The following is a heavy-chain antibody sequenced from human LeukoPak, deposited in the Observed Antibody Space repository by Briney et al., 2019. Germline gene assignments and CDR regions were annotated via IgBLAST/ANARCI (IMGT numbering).Heavy chain of an antibody. CDR2: IYYSGST. CDR3: ASFYCSGGSCYQYFSYYYMDV. CDR1: GGSISSSYYY. Sequence: SETLSLTCTVSGGSISSSYYYWSWIRQPPGKGLEWIGSIYYSGSTYYNPSLQSRVTISVDTSKNQFSLKLNSVTAADTAVYYCASFYCSGGSCYQYFSYYYMDVWGKGTTVTISS. D-gene: IGHD2-15*01. J-gene: IGHJ6*03. V-gene: IGHV4-39*01.